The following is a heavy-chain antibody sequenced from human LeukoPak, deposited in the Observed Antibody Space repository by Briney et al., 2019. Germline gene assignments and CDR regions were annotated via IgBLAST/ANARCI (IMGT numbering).Heavy chain of an antibody. CDR2: INENGGEK. D-gene: IGHD1-7*01. V-gene: IGHV3-7*01. CDR1: GFTFSNYW. CDR3: ARDPDPGTTDY. Sequence: PGGSLRLPCAVSGFTFSNYWMSWVRQAPGKGLEWVANINENGGEKYYVDSVEGRFTISRDNAKSSLYLQMNTLRAEDTAVYYCARDPDPGTTDYWGQGTLVTVSS. J-gene: IGHJ4*02.